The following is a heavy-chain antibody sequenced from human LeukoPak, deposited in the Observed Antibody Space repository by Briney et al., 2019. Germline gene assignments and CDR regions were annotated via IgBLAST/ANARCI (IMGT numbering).Heavy chain of an antibody. CDR2: FSYDGSSK. J-gene: IGHJ4*02. CDR3: ARGKGSESGYDYFLDY. Sequence: GGSLRLSCAASGFTFSSYAMHWVRQAPGKGLEWVTLFSYDGSSKYYADSVRGRFTISRDNSKNTLCLQMNSLRADDSAVYYCARGKGSESGYDYFLDYWGQGTLVTVSS. CDR1: GFTFSSYA. V-gene: IGHV3-30-3*01. D-gene: IGHD5-12*01.